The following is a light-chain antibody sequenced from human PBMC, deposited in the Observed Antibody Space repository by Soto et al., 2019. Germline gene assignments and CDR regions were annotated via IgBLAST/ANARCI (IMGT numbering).Light chain of an antibody. V-gene: IGKV1-39*01. J-gene: IGKJ2*01. CDR3: QQYNNWPPYT. CDR2: AAS. Sequence: DIQMTQSPSTLSGSVGDRVTITCRASQSISSYLNWYQQKPGKAPKLLIYAASSLQSGVPSRFSGSGSGTDFTLTISSLRSEDYAVYYCQQYNNWPPYTFGQGTKVDI. CDR1: QSISSY.